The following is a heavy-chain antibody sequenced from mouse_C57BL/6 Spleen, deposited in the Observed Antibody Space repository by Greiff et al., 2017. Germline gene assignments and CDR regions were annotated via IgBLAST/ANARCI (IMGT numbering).Heavy chain of an antibody. J-gene: IGHJ2*01. CDR1: GYTFTDYY. CDR3: ARGNYGSRKDYFDY. D-gene: IGHD1-1*01. V-gene: IGHV1-19*01. CDR2: INPYNGGT. Sequence: VQLQQSGPVLVKPGASVKMSCKASGYTFTDYYMNWVKQSHGKSLEWIGVINPYNGGTSYNQKFKGKATLTVDKSSSTAYMELNSLTSEDSAVYYCARGNYGSRKDYFDYWGQGTTLTVSS.